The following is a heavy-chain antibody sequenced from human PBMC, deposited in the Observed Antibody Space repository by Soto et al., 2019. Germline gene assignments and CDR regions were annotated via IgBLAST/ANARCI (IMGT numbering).Heavy chain of an antibody. J-gene: IGHJ6*02. Sequence: PSETLSLTCTVSGGSISSGGYYWSWIRQHPGKGLEWIGYIYYSGSTYYNPSLKSRVTISVDTSKNQFSLKLSSVTAADTAVYYCARDTFHSNYYYGMDVWGQGTTVTVSS. V-gene: IGHV4-31*03. D-gene: IGHD3-16*01. CDR2: IYYSGST. CDR3: ARDTFHSNYYYGMDV. CDR1: GGSISSGGYY.